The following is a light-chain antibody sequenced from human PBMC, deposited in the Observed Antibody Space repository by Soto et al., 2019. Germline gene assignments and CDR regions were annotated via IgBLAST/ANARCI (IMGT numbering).Light chain of an antibody. CDR1: SSDVGGYNF. J-gene: IGLJ1*01. CDR3: CSYTSSTIYV. CDR2: DVS. V-gene: IGLV2-14*03. Sequence: QSALTQPASVSGSPGQSITISCTGTSSDVGGYNFVSWYQQHPGKAPKLMIYDVSNRPSGVSNRFSGSKSGNTASLTISRLQTEDEADYYCCSYTSSTIYVFGTGTKVTVL.